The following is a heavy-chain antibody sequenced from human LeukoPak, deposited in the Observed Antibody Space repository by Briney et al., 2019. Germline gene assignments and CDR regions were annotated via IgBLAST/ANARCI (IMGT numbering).Heavy chain of an antibody. CDR2: IYYSGST. V-gene: IGHV4-59*01. CDR1: GESISGFY. CDR3: AKRHDSSGGWVDY. D-gene: IGHD3-22*01. Sequence: PSETLSLTCTVSGESISGFYWTWIRQPPGKGLEWIGYIYYSGSTNYNPSLKSRVTISVDTSKNQFSLKLSSVTAADTAVYYCAKRHDSSGGWVDYWGQGTLVTVSS. J-gene: IGHJ4*02.